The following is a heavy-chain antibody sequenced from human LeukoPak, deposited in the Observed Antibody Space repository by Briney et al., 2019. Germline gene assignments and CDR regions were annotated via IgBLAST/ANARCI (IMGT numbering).Heavy chain of an antibody. CDR3: AKGAGYSYGFHFDY. D-gene: IGHD5-18*01. Sequence: GGSLRLSCAAPGFTFTNYAMSWVRQAPGKGLEWVSTISGGGGSTYYADSVKGRFTISRDNSKNTLYLQMNSLRAEDAALYYCAKGAGYSYGFHFDYWGQGTLVTVSS. J-gene: IGHJ4*02. V-gene: IGHV3-23*01. CDR1: GFTFTNYA. CDR2: ISGGGGST.